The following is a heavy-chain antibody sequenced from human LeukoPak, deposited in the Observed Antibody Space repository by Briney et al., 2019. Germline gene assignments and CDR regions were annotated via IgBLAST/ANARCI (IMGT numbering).Heavy chain of an antibody. CDR2: IRSKAYGGTT. CDR1: GFTFGDYA. V-gene: IGHV3-49*03. D-gene: IGHD6-19*01. CDR3: TRDAPTAVAGPENAFDI. Sequence: GGSLRLSCTASGFTFGDYAMSWFRQAPGKGLEWVGFIRSKAYGGTTEYAASVKGRFTISRDDSKSIAYLQMNSLKTEDTAVYYCTRDAPTAVAGPENAFDIWGQGTMVTVSS. J-gene: IGHJ3*02.